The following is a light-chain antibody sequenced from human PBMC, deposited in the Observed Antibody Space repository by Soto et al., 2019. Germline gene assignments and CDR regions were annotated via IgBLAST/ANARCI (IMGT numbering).Light chain of an antibody. J-gene: IGKJ3*01. CDR1: QTINNSY. V-gene: IGKV3-20*01. CDR3: QQFASSPGFT. CDR2: GAS. Sequence: EIVLTQSPGTLSLSPGERATLSCRASQTINNSYLAWYQQKPGQAPRLLIYGASSRATGIPDRFSGSGSGTDFILTISRLEPEDFAVYYCQQFASSPGFTFGPGTKVDMK.